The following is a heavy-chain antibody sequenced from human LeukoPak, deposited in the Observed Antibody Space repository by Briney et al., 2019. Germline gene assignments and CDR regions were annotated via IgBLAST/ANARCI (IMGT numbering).Heavy chain of an antibody. Sequence: GASVKVSCKTSGYAFTNYGISWVRQAPGLGLEWMGWISAYNGNTNYAQKVQGRVTMTTDTSTSTAYMELRSLRFDDTAVYYCARDQSVRLLQTSSTYFKHVFAIWGQGSMVTVSS. CDR2: ISAYNGNT. J-gene: IGHJ3*02. CDR3: ARDQSVRLLQTSSTYFKHVFAI. D-gene: IGHD6-13*01. V-gene: IGHV1-18*01. CDR1: GYAFTNYG.